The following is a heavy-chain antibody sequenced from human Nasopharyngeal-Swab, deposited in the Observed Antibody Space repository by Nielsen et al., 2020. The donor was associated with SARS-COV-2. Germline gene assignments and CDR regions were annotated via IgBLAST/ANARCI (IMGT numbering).Heavy chain of an antibody. Sequence: ASVKVSCKASGYTFTSYYMHWVRQAPGQGLEWMGIINPSGGSTSYAQKFRGRVTMTRDTSTSTVYMELSSLRSEDTAVYYCAREEAVAGRIDYWGQGTLVTVSS. V-gene: IGHV1-46*01. D-gene: IGHD6-19*01. CDR1: GYTFTSYY. CDR3: AREEAVAGRIDY. CDR2: INPSGGST. J-gene: IGHJ4*02.